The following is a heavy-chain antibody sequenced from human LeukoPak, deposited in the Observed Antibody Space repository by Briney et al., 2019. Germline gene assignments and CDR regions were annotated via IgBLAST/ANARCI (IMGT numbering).Heavy chain of an antibody. Sequence: ASVKASCKASGYTFTGNGITWVRQAPGQGLEWMGWINAYNGNTVYAQMFEGRVTLITDTSTTTAYMELTNLRSDDTAIYYCARAGYCSGAACYAEGIDYWGQGTLVTVSS. CDR2: INAYNGNT. J-gene: IGHJ4*02. V-gene: IGHV1-18*01. D-gene: IGHD2-2*01. CDR3: ARAGYCSGAACYAEGIDY. CDR1: GYTFTGNG.